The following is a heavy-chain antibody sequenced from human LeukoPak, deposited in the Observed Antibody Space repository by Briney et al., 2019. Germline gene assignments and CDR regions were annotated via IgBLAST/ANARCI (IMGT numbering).Heavy chain of an antibody. CDR2: ISKSGSTI. CDR3: AREGYQYCTTTDCALYGMDV. D-gene: IGHD2-8*01. V-gene: IGHV3-11*01. Sequence: KTGGSLRLSCAASGFTFSDYYMSWIRQAPGKGLEWVSYISKSGSTIYYADSVKGRFTISRDNAKNSLYLQMNSLRTEDTAVYYCAREGYQYCTTTDCALYGMDVWGQGTTVTVPS. J-gene: IGHJ6*02. CDR1: GFTFSDYY.